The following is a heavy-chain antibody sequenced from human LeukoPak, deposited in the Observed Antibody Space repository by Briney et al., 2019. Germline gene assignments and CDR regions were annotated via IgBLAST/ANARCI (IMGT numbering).Heavy chain of an antibody. CDR2: FDPEDGET. CDR3: ARLGSVWGVIDY. D-gene: IGHD3-10*01. J-gene: IGHJ4*02. CDR1: GYILTELP. Sequence: ASVKVSCKVSGYILTELPMHWVRQAPGKGLEWMGGFDPEDGETTYAQKFQGRVTMTRDTSTSTVYMELSSLRSEDTAVYYCARLGSVWGVIDYWGQGTLVTVSS. V-gene: IGHV1-24*01.